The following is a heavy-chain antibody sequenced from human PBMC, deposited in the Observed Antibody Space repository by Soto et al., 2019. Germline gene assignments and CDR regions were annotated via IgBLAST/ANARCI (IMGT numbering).Heavy chain of an antibody. J-gene: IGHJ4*02. CDR2: IYYSGST. D-gene: IGHD2-21*02. V-gene: IGHV4-30-4*01. CDR1: GGYFSSGDYY. Sequence: PSETLSLTSTVSGGYFSSGDYYWSWIRQPPGKGLEWIGYIYYSGSTYYNPSLRSRVSMSIDTSKDQFSLKLKSVTAADTALYFCARQRTSVVTQAYFDVWGPGSLGTVSS. CDR3: ARQRTSVVTQAYFDV.